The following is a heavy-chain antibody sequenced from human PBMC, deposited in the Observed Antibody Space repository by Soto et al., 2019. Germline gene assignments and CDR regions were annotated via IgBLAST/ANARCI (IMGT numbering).Heavy chain of an antibody. V-gene: IGHV1-69*01. J-gene: IGHJ4*02. CDR1: GGTFSSYA. CDR3: ARVGYCSSTSCYRGGVDY. D-gene: IGHD2-2*02. Sequence: HVQLVQSGAEVKKPGSSVKVSCKASGGTFSSYAISWVRQAPGQGLEWMGGIIPIFGTANYAQKFQGRVTITADESTSTAYMELSSLRSEDTAVYYCARVGYCSSTSCYRGGVDYWGQGTLVTVSS. CDR2: IIPIFGTA.